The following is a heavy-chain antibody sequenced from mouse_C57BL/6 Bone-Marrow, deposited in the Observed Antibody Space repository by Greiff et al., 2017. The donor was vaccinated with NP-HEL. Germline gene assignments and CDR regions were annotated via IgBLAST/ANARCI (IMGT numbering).Heavy chain of an antibody. CDR3: TRGNYYGSSFYWYFDV. CDR2: ISSGGDYI. CDR1: GFTFSSYA. J-gene: IGHJ1*03. V-gene: IGHV5-9-1*02. D-gene: IGHD1-1*01. Sequence: EVKLVESGEGLVKPGGSLKLSCAASGFTFSSYAMSWVRQTPEKRLEWVAYISSGGDYIYYVDTVKGRFTISRDNARNTLYLQMSSLKSEDTAMYYCTRGNYYGSSFYWYFDVWGTGTTVTVSS.